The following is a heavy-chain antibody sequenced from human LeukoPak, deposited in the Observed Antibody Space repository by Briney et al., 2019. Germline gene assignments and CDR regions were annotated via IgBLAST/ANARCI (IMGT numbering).Heavy chain of an antibody. V-gene: IGHV1-2*02. D-gene: IGHD3/OR15-3a*01. CDR2: IDPNSGGT. CDR3: ARDREGLAYFGY. CDR1: GYTFTGKF. J-gene: IGHJ4*02. Sequence: ASVKVSCKASGYTFTGKFMHWVRQAPGQRLEWMGWIDPNSGGTDYAQKFRGRVTMTRDTSTSTAYVDLSRLILDDTAVYYCARDREGLAYFGYWGQGTLVTVSS.